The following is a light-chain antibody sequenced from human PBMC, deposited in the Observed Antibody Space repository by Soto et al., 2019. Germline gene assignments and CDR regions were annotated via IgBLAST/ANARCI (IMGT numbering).Light chain of an antibody. CDR1: QSINSKS. Sequence: EIVLTQSPGTLSLSPGEGATVSCRVSQSINSKSLVWYQRKFGQAPMLLIYNTSSRATGIPDRFSGSGSGTDFTLSISRLEPEDFAVYYCQHYGGSFIFGPGTKVDFK. V-gene: IGKV3-20*01. J-gene: IGKJ3*01. CDR3: QHYGGSFI. CDR2: NTS.